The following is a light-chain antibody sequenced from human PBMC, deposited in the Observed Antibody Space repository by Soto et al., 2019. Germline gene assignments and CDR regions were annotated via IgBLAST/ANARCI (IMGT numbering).Light chain of an antibody. J-gene: IGKJ5*01. V-gene: IGKV1-39*01. Sequence: DIQMTQSPSSLSASVGERVTITCRASQSISSYLNWYQQKPGKAPKLLIYAASSLQSGVPSRFSGSGSGTEFTLTISSLQPEDFATYYCQQSYSTPITFGQGTRLEIK. CDR2: AAS. CDR3: QQSYSTPIT. CDR1: QSISSY.